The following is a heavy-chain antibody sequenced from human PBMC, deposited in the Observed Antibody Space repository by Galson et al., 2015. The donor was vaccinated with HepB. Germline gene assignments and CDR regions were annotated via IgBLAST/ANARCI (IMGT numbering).Heavy chain of an antibody. CDR3: AKNPYYASNGCYSFDY. D-gene: IGHD3-22*01. J-gene: IGHJ4*02. CDR1: GFRFNNYA. CDR2: MSGSGGST. Sequence: SLRLSCAASGFRFNNYAMSWVRRAPGEGLEWVSGMSGSGGSTYYVDSVKGRFTISRDNSKNTLWLQMNSLRVEDTAVYYCAKNPYYASNGCYSFDYWGRGTLVTVSS. V-gene: IGHV3-23*01.